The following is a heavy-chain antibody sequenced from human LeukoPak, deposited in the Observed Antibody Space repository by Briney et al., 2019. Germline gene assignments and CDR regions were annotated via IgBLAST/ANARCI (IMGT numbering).Heavy chain of an antibody. CDR3: ARVDWLNWYFGL. CDR1: GGSINSSNYY. CDR2: IYYSGTT. Sequence: SETLSLTCTVSGGSINSSNYYWGWIRQPPGKGLEWIGNIYYSGTTYYNPSLSSRVTISVDTSKNQFSLKLSSVTAADTAVYFCARVDWLNWYFGLWGRGSLVTVSS. J-gene: IGHJ2*01. D-gene: IGHD3-9*01. V-gene: IGHV4-39*01.